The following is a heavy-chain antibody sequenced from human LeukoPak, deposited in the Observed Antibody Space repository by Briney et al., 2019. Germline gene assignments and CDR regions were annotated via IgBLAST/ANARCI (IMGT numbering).Heavy chain of an antibody. J-gene: IGHJ4*02. CDR3: ARSGITTIPNFDY. V-gene: IGHV1-2*02. CDR1: GYTFTSYY. D-gene: IGHD5-12*01. CDR2: INPNSGAT. Sequence: GASVKVSCKASGYTFTSYYMHWVRQAPGQGLEWMGWINPNSGATNNAQKFKGRVTVSRDTSISTAYMELSKVRSDDTAVYYCARSGITTIPNFDYWGQGTLVTVSS.